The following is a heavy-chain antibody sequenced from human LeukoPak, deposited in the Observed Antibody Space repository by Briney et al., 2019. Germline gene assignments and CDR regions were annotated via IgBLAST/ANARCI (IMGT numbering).Heavy chain of an antibody. CDR3: ARQQANWGSDY. V-gene: IGHV4-39*01. Sequence: SETLSLTCTVSGGSISRGTYYWGWIRQPPGKGLEWIGSIHYSGSTYYNPSLKSRVTISVDTSKNQFSLKLSSLTAADTAVYYCARQQANWGSDYWGQGTLVTVSS. D-gene: IGHD7-27*01. J-gene: IGHJ4*02. CDR1: GGSISRGTYY. CDR2: IHYSGST.